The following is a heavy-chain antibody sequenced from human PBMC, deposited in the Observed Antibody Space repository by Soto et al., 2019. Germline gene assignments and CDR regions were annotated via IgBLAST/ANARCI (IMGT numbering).Heavy chain of an antibody. CDR3: AHRSLSSGTYWDGGYFDY. D-gene: IGHD1-26*01. V-gene: IGHV2-5*02. CDR1: GFSLSTNGVG. CDR2: IYWDDDK. Sequence: QITLKESGPALVKTTQTLTLTCTFSGFSLSTNGVGVGWIRQPPGKALEWLVLIYWDDDKRYSPSLRNRLTITKDTSNNQVVLTLTNLDPADTATYYCAHRSLSSGTYWDGGYFDYWGQGMLVTVSS. J-gene: IGHJ4*02.